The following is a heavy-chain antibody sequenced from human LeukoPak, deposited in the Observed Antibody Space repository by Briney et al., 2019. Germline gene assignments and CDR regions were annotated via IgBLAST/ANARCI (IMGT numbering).Heavy chain of an antibody. CDR2: IYYTGST. J-gene: IGHJ2*01. V-gene: IGHV4-39*01. Sequence: SETLSLTRTVSGCSVNTIRYSWGGIRQSPGKGLEWIGSIYYTGSTSYNPSLKSRVTTYLDTSKNQFSLNLNSVTAADTAVYFCVALLTGANWYFYLWGRGTLVTVSS. CDR1: GCSVNTIRYS. CDR3: VALLTGANWYFYL. D-gene: IGHD1-14*01.